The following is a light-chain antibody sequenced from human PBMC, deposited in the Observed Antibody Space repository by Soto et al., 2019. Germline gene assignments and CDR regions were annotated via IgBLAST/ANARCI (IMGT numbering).Light chain of an antibody. CDR3: QQYNNWSIT. V-gene: IGKV3-15*01. CDR2: GAS. Sequence: EIVMTQSPATLSVSPGERATLSCRASQSVSSNLAWYQQKPGQAPRLLIYGASTRATGIPARFSGGGSGTEFTLTISSLQSEDFAVYYCQQYNNWSITFGQGTRLKIK. CDR1: QSVSSN. J-gene: IGKJ5*01.